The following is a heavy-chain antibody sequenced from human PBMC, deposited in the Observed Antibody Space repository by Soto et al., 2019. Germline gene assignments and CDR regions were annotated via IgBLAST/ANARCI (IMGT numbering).Heavy chain of an antibody. Sequence: PGGSLRLSCAASGFTFTNYAMNWVRQAPGKGLEWVSTITGGGGSRTNYADSVKGRFTISRDNSKNTLYLQMNSLRAEDTAIYYCAKDAVAGNGQYDWFDPWGQGTQVTVSS. D-gene: IGHD6-19*01. CDR2: ITGGGGSRT. CDR3: AKDAVAGNGQYDWFDP. V-gene: IGHV3-23*01. CDR1: GFTFTNYA. J-gene: IGHJ5*02.